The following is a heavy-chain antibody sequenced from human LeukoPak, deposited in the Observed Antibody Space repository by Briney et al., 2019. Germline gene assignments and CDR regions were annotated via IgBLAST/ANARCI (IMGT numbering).Heavy chain of an antibody. CDR2: IGGGGIT. V-gene: IGHV3-23*01. D-gene: IGHD2-21*01. Sequence: PGGSLRLSCAASGFTFSNHVINWVRQAPGKGLEWVSGIGGGGITFYPHSVRGRFTISRDNSKNTLYLQMNNLRAEDTALYYCAKDFQGQIPDAFDIWGQGTLVTVSS. J-gene: IGHJ3*02. CDR1: GFTFSNHV. CDR3: AKDFQGQIPDAFDI.